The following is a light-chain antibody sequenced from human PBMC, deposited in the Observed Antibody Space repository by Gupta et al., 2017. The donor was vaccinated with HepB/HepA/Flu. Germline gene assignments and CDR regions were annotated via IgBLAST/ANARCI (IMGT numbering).Light chain of an antibody. J-gene: IGKJ1*01. V-gene: IGKV3-11*01. CDR3: QQRSNCPWT. CDR1: QSVSRY. CDR2: DAF. Sequence: EIVLTQSPSTLSLSPGERATLSCRASQSVSRYLAWYQQKPGQAPRLLIYDAFNRATGVPARFSGSGSGTEFTLTISSREPEDFAVYYCQQRSNCPWTFGQGTKVEIK.